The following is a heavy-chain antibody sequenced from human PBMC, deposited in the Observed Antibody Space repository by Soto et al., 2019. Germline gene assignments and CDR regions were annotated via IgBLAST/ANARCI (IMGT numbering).Heavy chain of an antibody. D-gene: IGHD3-10*01. CDR3: AHSNFGFYGSGSFGY. V-gene: IGHV2-5*02. CDR1: GFSLTTNGVG. J-gene: IGHJ4*02. Sequence: QITLKESGPTLVKPTQTLTLTCSFSGFSLTTNGVGVGWIRQPPGKALEWLALLYWDDEKRYSPSLQSRLTSSRDISNNHVVLTMTDIEPVYTATYYCAHSNFGFYGSGSFGYLGQGTLVTVSS. CDR2: LYWDDEK.